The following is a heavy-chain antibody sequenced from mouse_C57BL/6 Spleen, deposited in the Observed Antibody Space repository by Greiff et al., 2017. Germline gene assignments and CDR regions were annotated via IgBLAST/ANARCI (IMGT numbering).Heavy chain of an antibody. J-gene: IGHJ3*01. Sequence: VQLQQSGAELVRPGASVTLSCKASGYTFPDYEMHWVKQTPVHGLEWIGAIDPETGGTAYNQKFKGKAILTADKSSSTAYMELRSLTSEDSAVYYCTSSADHYGAYWGQGTLVPVSA. D-gene: IGHD1-1*01. CDR2: IDPETGGT. CDR1: GYTFPDYE. CDR3: TSSADHYGAY. V-gene: IGHV1-15*01.